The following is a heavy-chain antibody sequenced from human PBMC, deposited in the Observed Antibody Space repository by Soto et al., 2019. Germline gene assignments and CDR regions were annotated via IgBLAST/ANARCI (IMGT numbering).Heavy chain of an antibody. CDR3: ARDKDGCKDY. CDR2: IYYSGST. V-gene: IGHV4-61*01. D-gene: IGHD6-19*01. J-gene: IGHJ4*02. CDR1: GGSVSSGSYY. Sequence: TLSLTCTVSGGSVSSGSYYWSWIRQPPGKGLEWIGYIYYSGSTNYNPSLKSRVTISVDTSKNQFSLKLSSVTAADTAVYHCARDKDGCKDYWGQGTLVTVSS.